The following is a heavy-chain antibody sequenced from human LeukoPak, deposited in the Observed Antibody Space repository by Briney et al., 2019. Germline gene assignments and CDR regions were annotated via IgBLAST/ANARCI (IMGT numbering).Heavy chain of an antibody. CDR1: GGSIASSNW. Sequence: SGTLSLTCAVSGGSIASSNWWSWVRQAPGMGLEWIGYIYHNGRTNHSPSLKSRITMSIDTSQKKFSLKVISVTAADTAVHYCARASEGIGYFDTWGRGSLVTVSS. D-gene: IGHD3-16*01. CDR3: ARASEGIGYFDT. V-gene: IGHV4-4*02. CDR2: IYHNGRT. J-gene: IGHJ4*02.